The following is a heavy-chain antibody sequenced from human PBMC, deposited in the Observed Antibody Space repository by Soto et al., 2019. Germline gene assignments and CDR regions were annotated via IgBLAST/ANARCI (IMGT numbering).Heavy chain of an antibody. V-gene: IGHV1-69*13. CDR1: GGTFSSYA. Sequence: SVKVSCKASGGTFSSYAINWVRQAPGQGLEWMGGIIPIFGTANYAQNFQDRVTITADVSTNTAYMELSSLRSADTAMYYCARENRYFFYGMDVWGQGTTVTVSS. CDR2: IIPIFGTA. CDR3: ARENRYFFYGMDV. J-gene: IGHJ6*02.